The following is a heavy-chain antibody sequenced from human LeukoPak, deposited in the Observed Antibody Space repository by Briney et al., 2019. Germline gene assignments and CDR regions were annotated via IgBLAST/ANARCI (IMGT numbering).Heavy chain of an antibody. Sequence: ASVKVSCKASGGTFSSYAISWVRQAPGQGLEWMGGIIPIFGTANYAQKFQGRVTITADKSTSTAYMELSSLRSEDTAVYYCARESGYSYGYDYYYYMDVWGKGTTVTVSS. CDR1: GGTFSSYA. CDR2: IIPIFGTA. V-gene: IGHV1-69*06. J-gene: IGHJ6*03. D-gene: IGHD5-18*01. CDR3: ARESGYSYGYDYYYYMDV.